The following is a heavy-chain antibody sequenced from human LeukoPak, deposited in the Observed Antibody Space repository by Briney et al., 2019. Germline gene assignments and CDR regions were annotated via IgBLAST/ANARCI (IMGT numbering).Heavy chain of an antibody. V-gene: IGHV3-53*01. J-gene: IGHJ4*02. D-gene: IGHD4-17*01. CDR2: IRNDGNT. Sequence: GGSLRLSCAASGFTFSSHAMSWVRQAPGKGLEWVSFIRNDGNTFYADSVKGRFTIPKDNSKNTVYLQMNSLRAEDTAVYYCASIDYGDSYFDYWGQGTLVTVSS. CDR3: ASIDYGDSYFDY. CDR1: GFTFSSHA.